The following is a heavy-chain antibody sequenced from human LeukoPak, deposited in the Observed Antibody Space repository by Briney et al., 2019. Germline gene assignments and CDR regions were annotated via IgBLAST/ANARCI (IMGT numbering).Heavy chain of an antibody. V-gene: IGHV3-23*01. D-gene: IGHD6-13*01. CDR3: VKRCSSSWTQFDY. J-gene: IGHJ4*02. CDR1: GFTFNDYA. Sequence: PGGSLRLSCAASGFTFNDYAINWVRQAPGKGLEWVSVISGGTGGSTYYADSVKGRFTISRDNSKNTLYLQMNSLRAQDTAVYYCVKRCSSSWTQFDYWGQGTLVTVSS. CDR2: ISGGTGGST.